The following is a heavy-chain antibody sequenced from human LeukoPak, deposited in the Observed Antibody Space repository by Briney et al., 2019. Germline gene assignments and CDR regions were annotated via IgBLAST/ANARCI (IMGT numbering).Heavy chain of an antibody. Sequence: ASVKVSCKASGYTFTGYYMHWVRQAPGQGLEWMGWINPNSGGTNYAQKLQGRVTMTTDTSTSTAYMELRSLRSDDTAVYYCARDPTYYSSSWYWFDPWGQGTLVTVSS. V-gene: IGHV1-2*02. D-gene: IGHD6-13*01. CDR2: INPNSGGT. CDR3: ARDPTYYSSSWYWFDP. J-gene: IGHJ5*02. CDR1: GYTFTGYY.